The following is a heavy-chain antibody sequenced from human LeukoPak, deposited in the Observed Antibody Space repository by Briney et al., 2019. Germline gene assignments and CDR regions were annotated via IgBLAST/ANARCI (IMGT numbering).Heavy chain of an antibody. CDR1: RFTLSSYW. Sequence: PGGSLRLSCAASRFTLSSYWMHWVRHAPGKGLVWVSRINTDGSSTNYADSVKDRFTISRDNAMNTLYLQMNNLRAEDTAVYYCAKEMSDSAYYLRYVDSWGQGTLVTVSS. CDR2: INTDGSST. D-gene: IGHD3-10*01. CDR3: AKEMSDSAYYLRYVDS. V-gene: IGHV3-74*01. J-gene: IGHJ4*02.